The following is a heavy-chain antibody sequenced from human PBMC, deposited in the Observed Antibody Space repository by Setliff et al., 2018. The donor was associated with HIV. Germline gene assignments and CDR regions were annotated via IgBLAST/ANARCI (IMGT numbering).Heavy chain of an antibody. D-gene: IGHD5-18*01. CDR2: ISSGGGT. Sequence: SETLSLTCTVSGGSISSGGLYWNWIRQYPGKGLEWIGYISSGGGTYYNPSLKSRVSISVDTSKNQFSLDLRSVTAADTAIYYCARLNKHFSGYTYAQYYFDYW. CDR1: GGSISSGGLY. J-gene: IGHJ4*01. CDR3: ARLNKHFSGYTYAQYYFDY. V-gene: IGHV4-31*03.